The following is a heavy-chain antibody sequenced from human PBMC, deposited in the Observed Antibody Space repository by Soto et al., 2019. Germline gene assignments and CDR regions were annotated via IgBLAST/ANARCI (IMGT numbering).Heavy chain of an antibody. J-gene: IGHJ4*02. CDR1: GFDFNTYW. CDR2: INYDGTTT. D-gene: IGHD3-10*01. CDR3: VRGAPRRGARPMAY. V-gene: IGHV3-74*01. Sequence: GSLRLSCAASGFDFNTYWMHWVRQAPGKGLVWVSRINYDGTTTTYADSVKGRFTMSRDNANNTLYLQMHSVTADHTAVYYWVRGAPRRGARPMAYWGQGTMVTVSS.